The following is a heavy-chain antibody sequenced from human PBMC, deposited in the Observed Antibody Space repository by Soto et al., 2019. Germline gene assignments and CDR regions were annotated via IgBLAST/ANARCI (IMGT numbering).Heavy chain of an antibody. Sequence: SETLSLTCIVSGVSISSNYWSWIRQPPGQGLEWIGYIHYSGSTNFNPSLKNRVIMSVDTSKNQFSLRLSSVTAADTAVYYCARSYPNKIFGAVPSRGLDVWGQGATVTVSS. CDR1: GVSISSNY. CDR3: ARSYPNKIFGAVPSRGLDV. J-gene: IGHJ6*02. CDR2: IHYSGST. V-gene: IGHV4-59*01. D-gene: IGHD3-3*01.